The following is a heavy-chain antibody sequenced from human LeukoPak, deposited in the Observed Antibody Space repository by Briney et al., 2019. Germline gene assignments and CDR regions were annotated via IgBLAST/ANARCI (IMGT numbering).Heavy chain of an antibody. CDR3: ARVAPPWEGHDAFDI. V-gene: IGHV3-21*06. Sequence: GGSLRLSCAASGFTFSSYSMNWVRQAPGKGLEWVSSISRSTMYIYYADSVKGRFTISRDNAKNSVYLQMNSLRAEDTAVYYCARVAPPWEGHDAFDIWGQGTMVTVSS. D-gene: IGHD1-26*01. CDR1: GFTFSSYS. J-gene: IGHJ3*02. CDR2: ISRSTMYI.